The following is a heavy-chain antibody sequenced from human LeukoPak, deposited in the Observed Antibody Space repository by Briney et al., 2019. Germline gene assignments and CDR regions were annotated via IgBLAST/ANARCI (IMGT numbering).Heavy chain of an antibody. J-gene: IGHJ4*02. CDR2: FDPEDGET. D-gene: IGHD6-19*01. V-gene: IGHV1-24*01. CDR3: ATDREKQWPTPFDY. Sequence: ASVKVSCKASGYTLTELSMHWVRQAPGQGLEWMGGFDPEDGETIYAQKFQGRVTMTEDTSTDTAYMELSSLRSEDTAVYYCATDREKQWPTPFDYWGQGTLVTVSS. CDR1: GYTLTELS.